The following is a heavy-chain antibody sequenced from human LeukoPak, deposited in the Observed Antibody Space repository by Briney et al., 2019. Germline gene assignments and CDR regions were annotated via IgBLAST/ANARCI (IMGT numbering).Heavy chain of an antibody. CDR3: ATIQRDHAFDI. CDR2: INQSGST. D-gene: IGHD6-25*01. CDR1: GGSFSGYY. Sequence: SETLSLTCAVYGGSFSGYYWSWIRQLPGKGLEWIGEINQSGSTNYNPSLKSRVTISVDTSKNQFSLKLNSMTAADTAVYHCATIQRDHAFDIWGQGTVVTVSS. J-gene: IGHJ3*02. V-gene: IGHV4-34*01.